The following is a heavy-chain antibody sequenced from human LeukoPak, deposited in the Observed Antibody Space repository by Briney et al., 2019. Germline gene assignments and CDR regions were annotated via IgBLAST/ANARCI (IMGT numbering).Heavy chain of an antibody. CDR2: INHSGST. J-gene: IGHJ5*02. V-gene: IGHV4-34*01. CDR3: ARVWGRYCSGGSCYGFRWFDP. Sequence: PSETLSLTCAVYGGSFSGYYWSWIRQPPGKGLEWIGEINHSGSTNYNPSLKSRVTISVDTSKNQFSLKLSSVTAADTAVYYCARVWGRYCSGGSCYGFRWFDPWGQGTLFTVSS. CDR1: GGSFSGYY. D-gene: IGHD2-15*01.